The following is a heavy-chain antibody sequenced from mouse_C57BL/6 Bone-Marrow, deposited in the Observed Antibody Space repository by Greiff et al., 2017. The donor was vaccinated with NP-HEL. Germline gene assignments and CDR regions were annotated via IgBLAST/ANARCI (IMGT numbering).Heavy chain of an antibody. CDR2: IYPGGGYT. J-gene: IGHJ2*01. CDR1: GYTFTNYW. CDR3: ARNPGGSSSYYFDY. D-gene: IGHD1-1*01. V-gene: IGHV1-63*01. Sequence: VQLQHSGAELVRPGTSVKMSCKASGYTFTNYWIGWAKQRPGHGLEWIGDIYPGGGYTNYNEKFKGKATLTADKSSSTAYMQFSSLTSEDSAIYYCARNPGGSSSYYFDYWGQGTTLTVSS.